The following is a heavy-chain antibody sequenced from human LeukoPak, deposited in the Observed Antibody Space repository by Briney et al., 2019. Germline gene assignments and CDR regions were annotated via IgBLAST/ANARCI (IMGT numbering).Heavy chain of an antibody. V-gene: IGHV3-23*01. CDR2: ISGSGGST. Sequence: GGSLRLSCAASGFTFSSYAMSWVRRAPGKGLEWVSAISGSGGSTYYADSVKGRFTISRDNAKNSLYLQMNSLRAEDTAVYYCARVTGYSTNWPTDYWGQGTLVTVSS. J-gene: IGHJ4*02. CDR3: ARVTGYSTNWPTDY. D-gene: IGHD2/OR15-2a*01. CDR1: GFTFSSYA.